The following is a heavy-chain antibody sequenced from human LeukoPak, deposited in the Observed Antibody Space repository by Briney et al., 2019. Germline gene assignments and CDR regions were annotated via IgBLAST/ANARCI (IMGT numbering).Heavy chain of an antibody. Sequence: GASVKVSCKASGGTFSSYAISWVRQAPGQGLEWMGGIIPIFGTANYAQKFQGRVTITADESTSTAYMELSSLSSEDTAVYYCARRVLRRGYSGYGGLDYWGQGTLVTVSS. J-gene: IGHJ4*02. CDR1: GGTFSSYA. V-gene: IGHV1-69*13. CDR2: IIPIFGTA. CDR3: ARRVLRRGYSGYGGLDY. D-gene: IGHD5-12*01.